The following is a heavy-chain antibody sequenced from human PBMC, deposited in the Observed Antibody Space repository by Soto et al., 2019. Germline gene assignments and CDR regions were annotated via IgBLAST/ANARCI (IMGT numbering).Heavy chain of an antibody. V-gene: IGHV5-51*01. J-gene: IGHJ4*01. Sequence: PGEALKISLQGSGYSFANYWIAWLRQMPGKGLEWMGIIYPGHSDTRYSPSFQGQVTMSADESSRTAFVRWNRLKASDTAMYYFVRGATTAWYFFDYRGHGILVT. CDR1: GYSFANYW. D-gene: IGHD1-26*01. CDR3: VRGATTAWYFFDY. CDR2: IYPGHSDT.